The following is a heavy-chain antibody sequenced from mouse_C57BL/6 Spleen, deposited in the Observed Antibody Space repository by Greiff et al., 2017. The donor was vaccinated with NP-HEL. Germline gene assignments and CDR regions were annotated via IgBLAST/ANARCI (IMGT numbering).Heavy chain of an antibody. J-gene: IGHJ4*01. V-gene: IGHV5-6*01. CDR3: ARGSIYDSYYVYAMDY. CDR1: GFTFSSYG. CDR2: ISSGGSYT. D-gene: IGHD2-3*01. Sequence: EVHLVESGGDLVKPGGSLKLSCAASGFTFSSYGMSWVRQTPDKRLAWVATISSGGSYTYYPDSVKGRFTISRDNAKNTLYLQMSSLKSEDTAMYYCARGSIYDSYYVYAMDYWGQGTSVTVSS.